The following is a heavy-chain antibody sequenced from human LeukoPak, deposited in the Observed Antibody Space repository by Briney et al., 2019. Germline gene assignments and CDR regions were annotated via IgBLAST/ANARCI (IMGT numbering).Heavy chain of an antibody. V-gene: IGHV3-11*04. J-gene: IGHJ6*03. CDR3: AREERYYYYYMDV. CDR1: GFTFSDYY. Sequence: PGGSLRLSCAASGFTFSDYYMSWIRQAPGKGLEWVSYISSSGSTIYYADSVKGRFTISRDNAKNSLYLQMNSLRAEDTAVYYCAREERYYYYYMDVWGKGTTVTVSS. D-gene: IGHD1-1*01. CDR2: ISSSGSTI.